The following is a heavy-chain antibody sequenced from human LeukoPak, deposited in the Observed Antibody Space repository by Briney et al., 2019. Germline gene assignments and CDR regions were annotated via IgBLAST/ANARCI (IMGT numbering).Heavy chain of an antibody. V-gene: IGHV4-4*02. CDR1: GGSISSSAW. D-gene: IGHD4-11*01. CDR3: ASSNNYVWFDP. Sequence: SETLSLTCAVSGGSISSSAWWSWVRQPPGKGLEWIGEVYHAGSTKCNPSLKSRVSMSVDKSKNQFSLKMSSVTAADTAVYYCASSNNYVWFDPWGQGALVTVSS. J-gene: IGHJ5*02. CDR2: VYHAGST.